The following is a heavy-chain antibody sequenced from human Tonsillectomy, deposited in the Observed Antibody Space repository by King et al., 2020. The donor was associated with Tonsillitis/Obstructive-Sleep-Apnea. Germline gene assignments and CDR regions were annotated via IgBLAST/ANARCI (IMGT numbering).Heavy chain of an antibody. CDR3: AREVYGDYIWYGLDV. D-gene: IGHD4-17*01. V-gene: IGHV1-69*10. J-gene: IGHJ6*02. CDR2: IFPILGIA. Sequence: VQLVEPGAEVKKPGSSVKVSCKTSGGTFSNYAISWVRQAPGQGLEWMGAIFPILGIAQYAQKFKGRVTMTADKSPSKAYMELTSLRSDDTAVYSCAREVYGDYIWYGLDVWGPGTTVTVSS. CDR1: GGTFSNYA.